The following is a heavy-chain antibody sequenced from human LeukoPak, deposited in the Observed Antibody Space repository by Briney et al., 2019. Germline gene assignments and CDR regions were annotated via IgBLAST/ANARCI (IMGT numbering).Heavy chain of an antibody. CDR2: ISAYNGNT. Sequence: GASVKVSCKASGYTFTSYGISWVRQAPGQGLEWMGWISAYNGNTNYAQKLQGRVTMPTDTSTSTAYMELRSLRSDDTAVYYCARDSPAGNVEAPDDSSGYRGAFDIWGQGTMVTVSS. CDR1: GYTFTSYG. V-gene: IGHV1-18*01. CDR3: ARDSPAGNVEAPDDSSGYRGAFDI. D-gene: IGHD3-22*01. J-gene: IGHJ3*02.